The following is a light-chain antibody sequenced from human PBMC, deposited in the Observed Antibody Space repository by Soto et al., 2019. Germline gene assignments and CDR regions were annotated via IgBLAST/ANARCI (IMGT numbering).Light chain of an antibody. J-gene: IGKJ1*01. CDR2: GAS. CDR3: QQYNNWPPWT. CDR1: QSVSSD. V-gene: IGKV3-15*01. Sequence: EIVMTQSPGTLSVSRGERATLSCRASQSVSSDLVWYQQKRGQAPRLLIYGASTRATGIPARFSGSGSGTEFTLTISSLQSEDSAVYYCQQYNNWPPWTFGQGTKVDIK.